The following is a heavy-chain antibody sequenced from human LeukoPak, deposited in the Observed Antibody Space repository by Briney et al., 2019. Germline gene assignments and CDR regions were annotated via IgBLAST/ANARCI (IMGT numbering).Heavy chain of an antibody. CDR2: ISSSSSYI. CDR1: GFTFSSYG. Sequence: GGSLRLSCAASGFTFSSYGMHWVRQAPGKGLEWVSSISSSSSYIYYADSVKGRFTISRDNAKNSLYLQMNSLRAEDTAVYYCARVVFDSSSWYFLDYWGQGTLVTVSS. D-gene: IGHD6-13*01. V-gene: IGHV3-21*01. J-gene: IGHJ4*02. CDR3: ARVVFDSSSWYFLDY.